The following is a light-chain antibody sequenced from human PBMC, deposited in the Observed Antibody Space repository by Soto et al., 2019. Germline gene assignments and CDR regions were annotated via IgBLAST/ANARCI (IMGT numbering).Light chain of an antibody. CDR1: SSDVGGYNY. J-gene: IGLJ1*01. V-gene: IGLV2-14*01. CDR2: DVS. Sequence: QSALTQPASVSGSPGQSITISCTGTSSDVGGYNYVSWYQQHPGKAPKLMIYDVSNRPSGVSNRCSGSNSGNTASLTNSGLQAEEEADYYCSSYTSSSTPCVFGTGTKVTVL. CDR3: SSYTSSSTPCV.